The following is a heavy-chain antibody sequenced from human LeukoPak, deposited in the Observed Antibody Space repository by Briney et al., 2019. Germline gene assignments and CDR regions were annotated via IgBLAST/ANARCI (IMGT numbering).Heavy chain of an antibody. CDR3: AKDYDYGDYATDY. CDR1: GFTFDDYA. CDR2: ISGDGGRT. J-gene: IGHJ4*02. V-gene: IGHV3-43*02. Sequence: GGSLRLSCAASGFTFDDYAMHWVRQTPGKGLEWVSLISGDGGRTYYADSVKGRFTISRDNSKNTLYLQMNSLRAEDTAVYYCAKDYDYGDYATDYWGQGTLVTVSS. D-gene: IGHD4-17*01.